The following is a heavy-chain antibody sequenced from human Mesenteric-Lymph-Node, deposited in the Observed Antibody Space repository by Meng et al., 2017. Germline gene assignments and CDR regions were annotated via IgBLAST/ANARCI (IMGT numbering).Heavy chain of an antibody. V-gene: IGHV4-4*02. CDR1: GASFSSGNW. D-gene: IGHD2-2*01. J-gene: IGHJ4*02. CDR3: ARGGGCSSSSCDLDY. Sequence: QVQESGPRLVKPSETLSLPCVVSGASFSSGNWWNWVRQPPGKGLEWIGDIYHSGSTNYNPSLKSRVTISVDKSKNQFSLKLSSVSAADTAMYYCARGGGCSSSSCDLDYWGQGVLVTVSS. CDR2: IYHSGST.